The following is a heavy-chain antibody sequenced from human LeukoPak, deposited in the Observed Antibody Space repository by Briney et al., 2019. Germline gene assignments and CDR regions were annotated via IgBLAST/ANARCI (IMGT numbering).Heavy chain of an antibody. CDR3: ARGEGGMTTVTTDNWSDP. CDR2: IYYSGST. Sequence: SETLSLTCTVSGGSVSSGSYYWSWIRQPPGKGLEWIGYIYYSGSTNYNPSLKSRVTISVDTSKNQFSLKLSSVTAADTAVYYCARGEGGMTTVTTDNWSDPWGQGTLVTVSS. D-gene: IGHD4-11*01. J-gene: IGHJ5*02. V-gene: IGHV4-61*01. CDR1: GGSVSSGSYY.